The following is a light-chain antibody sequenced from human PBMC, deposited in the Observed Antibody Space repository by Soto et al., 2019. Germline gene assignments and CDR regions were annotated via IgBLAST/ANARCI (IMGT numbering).Light chain of an antibody. CDR1: QSVSSH. CDR2: GAS. J-gene: IGKJ1*01. V-gene: IGKV3-20*01. CDR3: QQYGSSPQT. Sequence: EIVLTQSPATLSLSPGERATVSCRASQSVSSHLAWYQQKRGQAPRLLIYGASSRATGIPDRFSGSGSGIDFTLTISRLEPEDFAVYYCQQYGSSPQTFGQGTKVDI.